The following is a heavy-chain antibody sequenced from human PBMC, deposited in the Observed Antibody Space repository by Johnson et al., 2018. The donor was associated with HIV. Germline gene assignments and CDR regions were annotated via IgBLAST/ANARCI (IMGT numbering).Heavy chain of an antibody. Sequence: QMLLVESGGGLVKPGGSLRLSCAVSGFTFSDYYMSWIRQAPGKGLEWISYISGGGSAIYYADSLKGRCTISRDNSKNSLYLQMNSLRAEDTAVYYCARVSRSSPTFDAFDIWGQGTMVTVSS. D-gene: IGHD6-6*01. V-gene: IGHV3-11*01. J-gene: IGHJ3*02. CDR3: ARVSRSSPTFDAFDI. CDR1: GFTFSDYY. CDR2: ISGGGSAI.